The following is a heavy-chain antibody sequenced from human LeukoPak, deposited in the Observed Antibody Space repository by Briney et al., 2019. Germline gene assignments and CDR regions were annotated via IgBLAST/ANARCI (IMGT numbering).Heavy chain of an antibody. CDR2: ISSSSSYI. J-gene: IGHJ5*02. CDR1: GFTFSSYS. CDR3: ARAEDYDFWSGYYPTWFDP. D-gene: IGHD3-3*01. V-gene: IGHV3-21*01. Sequence: GGSLRLSCAASGFTFSSYSMNWVRQAPGKGLEWVSSISSSSSYIYYADSVKGRFTISRDNAKNSLYLQMNSLRAEDTAVYYCARAEDYDFWSGYYPTWFDPWGQGTLVTVSS.